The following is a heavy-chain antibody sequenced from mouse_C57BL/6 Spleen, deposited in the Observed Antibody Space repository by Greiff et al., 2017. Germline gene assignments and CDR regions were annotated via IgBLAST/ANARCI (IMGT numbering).Heavy chain of an antibody. V-gene: IGHV5-6*01. CDR2: ISSGGSYT. CDR1: GFTFSSYG. CDR3: ARHEATDWYFDV. Sequence: DVHLVESGGDLVKPGGSLKLSCAASGFTFSSYGMSWVRQTPDKRLEWVATISSGGSYTYYPDSVKGRFTISRDNAKNTLYLQMSSLKSEDTAMYYCARHEATDWYFDVWGTGTTVTVSS. D-gene: IGHD1-1*01. J-gene: IGHJ1*03.